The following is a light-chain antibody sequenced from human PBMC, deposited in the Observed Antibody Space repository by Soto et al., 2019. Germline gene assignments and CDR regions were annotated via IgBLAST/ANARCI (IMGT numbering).Light chain of an antibody. CDR2: GAS. CDR3: QQYGRGLT. Sequence: EIVLTQSPGTLSLSPGERATLSCRASQSVSSSYLAWYQQKPGQAPRLLIYGASSRATGIPDRFSGSGSGTDFTLTISRLEPEDFAVYYCQQYGRGLTFGGGTKV. CDR1: QSVSSSY. V-gene: IGKV3-20*01. J-gene: IGKJ4*01.